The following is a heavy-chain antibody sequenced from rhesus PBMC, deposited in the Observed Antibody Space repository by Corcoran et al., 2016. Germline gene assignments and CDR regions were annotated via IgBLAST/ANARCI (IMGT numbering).Heavy chain of an antibody. D-gene: IGHD1-7*02. CDR1: GGSFSSYC. J-gene: IGHJ4*01. Sequence: QVQLQESGPGLVRPSETLSLTCAVSGGSFSSYCWRWIRQPPGKGLEWIGEINGNSGSTNYNPSLKSRVTISKGASKNQLSLILRSVTAADTAVYYCARDSVTGTTLFDQWGQGVLVTVSS. CDR3: ARDSVTGTTLFDQ. CDR2: INGNSGST. V-gene: IGHV4-80*01.